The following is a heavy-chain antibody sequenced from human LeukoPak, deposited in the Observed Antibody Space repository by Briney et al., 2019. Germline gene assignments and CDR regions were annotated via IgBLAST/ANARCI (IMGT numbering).Heavy chain of an antibody. Sequence: SETLSLTCTVSGGSISSSSYYWGWIRQPPGKGLEWIGSIYYSGSTYYNPSLKSRVTISVDTSKNQFSLKLSSVTAADTAVYYCARAGTDDSGGYRHWGQGTLVTVSS. D-gene: IGHD3-22*01. CDR3: ARAGTDDSGGYRH. CDR1: GGSISSSSYY. CDR2: IYYSGST. J-gene: IGHJ4*02. V-gene: IGHV4-39*07.